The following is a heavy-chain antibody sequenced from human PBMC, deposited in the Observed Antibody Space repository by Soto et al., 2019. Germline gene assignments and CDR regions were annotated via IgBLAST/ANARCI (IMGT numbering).Heavy chain of an antibody. CDR2: MSNTGDTI. CDR1: GFTLSSYA. D-gene: IGHD4-17*01. V-gene: IGHV3-48*02. Sequence: EVLLVESGGGLVQPGGSLRLSCATSGFTLSSYAINWVRQAPGKGLEWVSYMSNTGDTIFYADSVKGRFTFSRDNAKKSLYLQMTSLRDEDTAIYYCAGGDVYDYGDVGDYWGQGTLVTVSS. J-gene: IGHJ4*02. CDR3: AGGDVYDYGDVGDY.